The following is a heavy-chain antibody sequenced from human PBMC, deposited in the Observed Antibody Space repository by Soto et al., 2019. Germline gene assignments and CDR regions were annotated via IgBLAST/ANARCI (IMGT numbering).Heavy chain of an antibody. J-gene: IGHJ6*02. V-gene: IGHV1-2*02. CDR3: AKGFGFGEHYGMDV. D-gene: IGHD3-10*01. Sequence: ASVKVSCKASGYTFTGYYMHWVRQAPGQGLEWMGWINPNSGGTNYAQKFQGRVTMTRDTSISTAYMELSRLRSDDTAVYYCAKGFGFGEHYGMDVWGQGTTVTVSS. CDR2: INPNSGGT. CDR1: GYTFTGYY.